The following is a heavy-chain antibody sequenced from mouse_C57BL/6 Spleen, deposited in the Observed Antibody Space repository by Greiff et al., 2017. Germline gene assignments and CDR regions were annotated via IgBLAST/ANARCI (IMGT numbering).Heavy chain of an antibody. CDR2: INPNNGGT. D-gene: IGHD2-4*01. CDR1: GYTFTDYY. J-gene: IGHJ4*01. V-gene: IGHV1-26*01. CDR3: ARSKYDYLYYYAMDY. Sequence: VQLQQSGPELVKPGASVKISCKASGYTFTDYYMNWVKQSHGKSLEWIGDINPNNGGTSYNQKFKGKATLTVDKSSSTAYMELRSLTSEDSAVYYCARSKYDYLYYYAMDYWDQGTSVTVSS.